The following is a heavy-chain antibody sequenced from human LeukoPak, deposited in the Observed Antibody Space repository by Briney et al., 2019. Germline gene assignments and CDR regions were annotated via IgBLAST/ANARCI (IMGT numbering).Heavy chain of an antibody. CDR1: GFTVSSTY. CDR2: IYSGGST. V-gene: IGHV3-53*01. CDR3: ARINGGLDAFDI. J-gene: IGHJ3*02. D-gene: IGHD2-15*01. Sequence: GGSLRLSCAASGFTVSSTYMSWVRQAPGKGLEWVSVIYSGGSTYYADSVKGRFTISRDNSKNTLYLQMNSLRAEDTAVYYCARINGGLDAFDIWGQGTMVTVSS.